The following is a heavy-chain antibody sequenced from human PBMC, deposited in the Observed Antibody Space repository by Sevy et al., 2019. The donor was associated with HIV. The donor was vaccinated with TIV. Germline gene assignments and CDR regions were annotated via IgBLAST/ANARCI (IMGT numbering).Heavy chain of an antibody. CDR3: ATSSLWGDSGVSHPSFDS. CDR2: ISYDGGKK. D-gene: IGHD2-15*01. J-gene: IGHJ4*02. Sequence: GGSLRLSCAASGFSFNDFAVNWVRQRPGEGLEWVAIISYDGGKKYYADTVKGRFTISRDNSKNTVFLQMNSLTPADTAVYYCATSSLWGDSGVSHPSFDSWGQGTLVTVSS. V-gene: IGHV3-30*04. CDR1: GFSFNDFA.